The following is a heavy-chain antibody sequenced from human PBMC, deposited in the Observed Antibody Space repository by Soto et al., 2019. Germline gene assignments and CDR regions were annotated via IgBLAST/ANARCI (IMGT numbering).Heavy chain of an antibody. V-gene: IGHV4-4*02. CDR1: GGSIISSSW. CDR2: IYHSGST. CDR3: ASVTRTCISTSCYRYYYGMDV. D-gene: IGHD2-2*02. J-gene: IGHJ6*02. Sequence: SETLSLTCAVSGGSIISSSWWSWVHQPQGKGLEWIGEIYHSGSTNYNPSLKSRVTISVDTSKNQFSLKLSSVTAADTAVYYCASVTRTCISTSCYRYYYGMDVWGQGTTVTVSS.